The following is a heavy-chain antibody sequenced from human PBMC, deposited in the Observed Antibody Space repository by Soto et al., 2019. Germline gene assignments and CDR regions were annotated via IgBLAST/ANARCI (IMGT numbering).Heavy chain of an antibody. CDR1: GYTFSGYC. Sequence: ASVKVSCKASGYTFSGYCMHVVRQAPGPRLEWMGWISPYSGNTNYAQKLQGRVTMTTDTSTSTAYMELRSLRSDDTAVYYCARRRGYSGYDYVYYGMDVWGQGTTVTVSS. V-gene: IGHV1-18*04. CDR2: ISPYSGNT. J-gene: IGHJ6*02. CDR3: ARRRGYSGYDYVYYGMDV. D-gene: IGHD5-12*01.